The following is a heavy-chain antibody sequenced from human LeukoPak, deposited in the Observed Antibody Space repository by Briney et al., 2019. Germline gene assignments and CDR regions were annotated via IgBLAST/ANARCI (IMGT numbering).Heavy chain of an antibody. J-gene: IGHJ6*02. CDR3: ARVVYYDFWSGYESYGMDV. Sequence: SETLSLTCTVSGGSISSYYWSWIRQPAGKGLEWIGRIYTSGSTNYNPSLKSRVTMSVDTSKNQFSLKLSSVTAADTAVYYCARVVYYDFWSGYESYGMDVWGQGTTVTVSS. V-gene: IGHV4-4*07. D-gene: IGHD3-3*01. CDR1: GGSISSYY. CDR2: IYTSGST.